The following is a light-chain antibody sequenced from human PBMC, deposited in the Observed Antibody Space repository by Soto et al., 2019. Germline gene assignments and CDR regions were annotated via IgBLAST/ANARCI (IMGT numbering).Light chain of an antibody. CDR1: QSVLYNSNNKNY. CDR3: QQYYRTPLT. V-gene: IGKV4-1*01. CDR2: WAS. J-gene: IGKJ4*01. Sequence: DIVMTQSPDSLAVSLGEWATINCKSSQSVLYNSNNKNYLAWYQQKPGQPPKLLIYWASTRESGVPDRFSGSGSGTDFTLTISSLQAEDVAVYYCQQYYRTPLTFGGGTKVEIK.